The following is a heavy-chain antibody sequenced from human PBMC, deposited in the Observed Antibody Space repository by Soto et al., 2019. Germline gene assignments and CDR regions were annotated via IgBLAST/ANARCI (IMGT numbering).Heavy chain of an antibody. CDR3: VRGGGASRAFYYYYGMDV. CDR1: GGTFSSYA. J-gene: IGHJ6*02. Sequence: QVQLVQSGAEVKKPGSSVKVSCKASGGTFSSYAISWVRQAPGQGLEWMGGIIPIFGTANYAQKFQGRVTITADESTSTAYMELSGLRSEDTAVYYCVRGGGASRAFYYYYGMDVWGQGTTVTVSS. CDR2: IIPIFGTA. V-gene: IGHV1-69*01.